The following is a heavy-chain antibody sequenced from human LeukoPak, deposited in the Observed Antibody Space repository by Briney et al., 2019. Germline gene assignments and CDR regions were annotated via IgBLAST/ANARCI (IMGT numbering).Heavy chain of an antibody. CDR2: ISSNGGST. CDR1: GFTFSSYA. CDR3: ARGWYTDTYFDY. Sequence: GGSLRLPCAASGFTFSSYAMHWVRQAPGKGLEYVSAISSNGGSTYYANSVKGRFTISRDNSKNTLYLQMGSLRAEDMAVYYCARGWYTDTYFDYWGQGTLVTVSS. J-gene: IGHJ4*02. D-gene: IGHD6-13*01. V-gene: IGHV3-64*01.